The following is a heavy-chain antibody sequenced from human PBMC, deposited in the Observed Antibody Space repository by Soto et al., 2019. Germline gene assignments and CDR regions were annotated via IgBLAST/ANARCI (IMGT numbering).Heavy chain of an antibody. D-gene: IGHD3-22*01. V-gene: IGHV4-30-4*01. CDR3: ARDTSSPAYYYDSSGYWSYYYGMDV. CDR1: GGSIISGDYY. CDR2: IYYSGST. J-gene: IGHJ6*02. Sequence: SETLSLTCTVSGGSIISGDYYFIGIRQPPWRGLELIGYIYYSGSTYYNPSLKSRVTISVDTSKNQFSLKLSSVTAADTAVYYCARDTSSPAYYYDSSGYWSYYYGMDVWGQGTTVTVSS.